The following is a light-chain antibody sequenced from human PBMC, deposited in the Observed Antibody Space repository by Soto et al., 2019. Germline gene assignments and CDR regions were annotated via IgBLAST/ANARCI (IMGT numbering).Light chain of an antibody. CDR1: QSVGTY. CDR2: AAS. Sequence: EIVMTQSPATLSVSLGERATLSCRASQSVGTYLAWYQQKPGQPPSLLIFAASTRATGIPARFSGTGSGSDFTLTINGLQSEDFGVFSCQQYSDWPLVTFGGGTRVEIK. V-gene: IGKV3-15*01. CDR3: QQYSDWPLVT. J-gene: IGKJ4*01.